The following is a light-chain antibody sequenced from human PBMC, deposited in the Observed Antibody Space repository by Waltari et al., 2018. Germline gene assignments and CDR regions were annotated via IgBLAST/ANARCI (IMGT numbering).Light chain of an antibody. Sequence: QSALTQPASVSGSPGQSITISCTGTSSSVRAYDYVLWYQQNPGKAPQLIIYEVRDRPPGVPNRFSGSKSGYTAFLTISGLQAEDEADYYCTSYTTSRTWVFGGGTKLTVL. CDR2: EVR. J-gene: IGLJ3*02. CDR3: TSYTTSRTWV. V-gene: IGLV2-14*01. CDR1: SSSVRAYDY.